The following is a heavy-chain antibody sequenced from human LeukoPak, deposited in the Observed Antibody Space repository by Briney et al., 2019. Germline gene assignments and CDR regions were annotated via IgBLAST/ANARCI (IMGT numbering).Heavy chain of an antibody. CDR3: ARDLSDYYGSGSYRPIDAFDI. J-gene: IGHJ3*02. V-gene: IGHV4-34*01. CDR2: ISHSGSP. CDR1: GGSFSGYY. D-gene: IGHD3-10*01. Sequence: AEALSLTCAVYGGSFSGYYWSWIRQPPGKGQEWIGEISHSGSPNYNPSLKNRVTISIDTSKNQFSLKLRPVTAADTAVYYCARDLSDYYGSGSYRPIDAFDIWGQGTMVTVSS.